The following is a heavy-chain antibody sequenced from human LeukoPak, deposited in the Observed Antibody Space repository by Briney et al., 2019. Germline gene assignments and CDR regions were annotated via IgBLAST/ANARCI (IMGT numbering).Heavy chain of an antibody. CDR3: ARGAFSSSLYYFDY. CDR2: IKQDGSGK. J-gene: IGHJ4*02. CDR1: GFTFSSYW. Sequence: GGSLRLPCAASGFTFSSYWMSWVRQAPGKGLEWVANIKQDGSGKYYVDSVKGRFTISRDDAKNSLYLQMNSLRAEDTAVYYCARGAFSSSLYYFDYWGQGTLVTVSS. V-gene: IGHV3-7*01. D-gene: IGHD6-6*01.